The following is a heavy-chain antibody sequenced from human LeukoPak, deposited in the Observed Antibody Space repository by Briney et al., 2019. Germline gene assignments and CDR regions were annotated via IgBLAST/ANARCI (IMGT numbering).Heavy chain of an antibody. V-gene: IGHV1-18*04. CDR2: ISAYNGNT. CDR1: GYTFTSYG. D-gene: IGHD3-22*01. CDR3: ARGDRGGWYYDSSGYFNYFDY. J-gene: IGHJ4*02. Sequence: GASVKVSCKASGYTFTSYGISWVRQAPGQGLEWMGWISAYNGNTNHAQKLQGRVTMTTDTSTSTAYMELRSLRSDDTAVYYCARGDRGGWYYDSSGYFNYFDYWGQGTLVTVSS.